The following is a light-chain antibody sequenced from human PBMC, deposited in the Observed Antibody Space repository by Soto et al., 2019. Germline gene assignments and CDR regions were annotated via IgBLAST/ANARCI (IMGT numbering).Light chain of an antibody. CDR3: QQYGSSGT. CDR1: QSVPRTY. J-gene: IGKJ1*01. Sequence: DIVLTQSPGSLSLTPGERATLSCRASQSVPRTYLAWYQQKPGQTPSLLVYGASTRATGIPDRFSGSGSGTDFTLTISRLEPEDFAVYYCQQYGSSGTFGQGTKVDIK. V-gene: IGKV3-20*01. CDR2: GAS.